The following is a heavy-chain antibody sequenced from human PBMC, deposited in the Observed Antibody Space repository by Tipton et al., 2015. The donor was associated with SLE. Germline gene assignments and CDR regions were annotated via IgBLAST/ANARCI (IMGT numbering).Heavy chain of an antibody. CDR1: GGSISSSSYY. Sequence: GLVKPSETLSLTCTVSGGSISSSSYYWGWIRQPPGKGLEWIGSIYYSGSTYYNPSLKSRVTISVDTSKNQFSLKLSSVTAADTAVYYCARMDSYDFWSGPLGYFDYWGQGTLVSVSS. CDR2: IYYSGST. V-gene: IGHV4-39*01. J-gene: IGHJ4*02. D-gene: IGHD3-3*01. CDR3: ARMDSYDFWSGPLGYFDY.